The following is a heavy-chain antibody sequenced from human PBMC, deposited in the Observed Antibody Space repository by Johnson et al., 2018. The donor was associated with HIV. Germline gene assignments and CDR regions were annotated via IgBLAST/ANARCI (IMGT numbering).Heavy chain of an antibody. CDR2: ISSNGGST. CDR1: GFTFSSYA. D-gene: IGHD3-3*01. J-gene: IGHJ3*02. Sequence: VQLVESGGGLVQPGGSLRLSCAASGFTFSSYAMHWVRQAPGKGLAYVSAISSNGGSTYYANSVKGRFTISRDNSKNTLYLQMGSLRAEDMTVYYCPAKEWPTGAFDIWGQGTMVTVSS. V-gene: IGHV3-64*01. CDR3: PAKEWPTGAFDI.